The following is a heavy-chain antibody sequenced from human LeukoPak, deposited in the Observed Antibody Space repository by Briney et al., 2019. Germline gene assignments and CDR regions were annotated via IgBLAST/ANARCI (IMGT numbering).Heavy chain of an antibody. V-gene: IGHV3-21*01. J-gene: IGHJ6*02. CDR2: IDYSGSYV. Sequence: TGGSLRLSCAASGFSFSSYSMNWVRQAPGKGLEWVSAIDYSGSYVYYTDSVKGRFTISRDNAKNSLYLQMNSLRAEDTAIYYCASQKGLDVWGQGTTVTVSS. CDR1: GFSFSSYS. CDR3: ASQKGLDV.